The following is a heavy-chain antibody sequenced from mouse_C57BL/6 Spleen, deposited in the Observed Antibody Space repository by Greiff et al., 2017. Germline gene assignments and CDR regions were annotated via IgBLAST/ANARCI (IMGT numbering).Heavy chain of an antibody. CDR3: ARQYGSSYEELDY. V-gene: IGHV5-6*01. CDR2: ISSGGSYT. D-gene: IGHD1-1*01. CDR1: GFNFSSYG. Sequence: DVQLVESGGDLVKPGGSLKLSCAASGFNFSSYGMSWVRQTPDKRLEWVATISSGGSYTYYPDSVKGRFTISRDNAKNTLYLKMSSLKSEDTARYYCARQYGSSYEELDYWGQGTTLTVSS. J-gene: IGHJ2*01.